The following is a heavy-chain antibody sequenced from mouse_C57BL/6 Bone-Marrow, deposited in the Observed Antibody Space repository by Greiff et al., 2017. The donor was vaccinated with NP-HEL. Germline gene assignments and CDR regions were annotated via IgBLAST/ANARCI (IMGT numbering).Heavy chain of an antibody. CDR3: ATLLRPVGYFDV. CDR2: IYPRSGNT. Sequence: VKLQESGAELARPGASVKLSCKASGYTFTSYGISWVKQRTGQGLEWIGEIYPRSGNTYYIEKFKGKATLTADKSSSTAYMELRSLTSEDSAVYFCATLLRPVGYFDVWGTGTTVTVSS. D-gene: IGHD1-2*01. V-gene: IGHV1-81*01. CDR1: GYTFTSYG. J-gene: IGHJ1*03.